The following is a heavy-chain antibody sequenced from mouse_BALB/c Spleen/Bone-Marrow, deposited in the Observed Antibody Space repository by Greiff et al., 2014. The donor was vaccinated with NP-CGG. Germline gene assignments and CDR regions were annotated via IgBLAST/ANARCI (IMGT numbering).Heavy chain of an antibody. Sequence: EVKVVESGGGLVKPGGSLKLSCAASGFTFSSYAMSWVRQTPEKRLEWVATISSGGSYTYYPDSVKGRFTISRDNAKNTLYLQMSSLKSEDTAMYYCTKIYYGYDGGYYYAMDYGGQGTSVTVSS. CDR3: TKIYYGYDGGYYYAMDY. V-gene: IGHV5-6-4*01. CDR1: GFTFSSYA. D-gene: IGHD2-2*01. CDR2: ISSGGSYT. J-gene: IGHJ4*01.